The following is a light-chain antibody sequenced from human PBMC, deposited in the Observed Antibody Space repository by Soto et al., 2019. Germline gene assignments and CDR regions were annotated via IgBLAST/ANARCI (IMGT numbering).Light chain of an antibody. J-gene: IGLJ2*01. Sequence: QSVLTQPPSVSGAPGQRVTISCTGSSSNIGAGYDVHWYQQLPGTAPKLLIYGNSNRPSGVPDRFSGYKSGTSASLAITGLQAEDEADYYCQSYDCSLSGSVFGGGTKLTVL. V-gene: IGLV1-40*01. CDR2: GNS. CDR3: QSYDCSLSGSV. CDR1: SSNIGAGYD.